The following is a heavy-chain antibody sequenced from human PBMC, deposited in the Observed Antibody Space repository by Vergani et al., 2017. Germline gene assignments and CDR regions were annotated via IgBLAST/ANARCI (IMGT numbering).Heavy chain of an antibody. CDR3: ARVVTAGITGTTVGNWFDP. CDR2: INSDGSST. CDR1: GFTFSSYR. Sequence: EVQLVESGGGLVQPGGSLRLSCAASGFTFSSYRMHWVRQAPGKGLVWVSRINSDGSSTTYADSVKGRFTISRDNAKNSLYLQMNSLRAEDTAVYYCARVVTAGITGTTVGNWFDPWGQGTLVTVSS. V-gene: IGHV3-74*01. J-gene: IGHJ5*02. D-gene: IGHD1-7*01.